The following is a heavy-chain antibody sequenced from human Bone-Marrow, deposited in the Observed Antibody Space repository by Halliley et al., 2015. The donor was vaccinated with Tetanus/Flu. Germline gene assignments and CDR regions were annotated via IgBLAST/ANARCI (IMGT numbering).Heavy chain of an antibody. CDR2: IYHSGIT. CDR3: ARAVVRHRYYCGMDV. CDR1: DGSISRDGYY. J-gene: IGHJ6*02. Sequence: LRLSCNVSDGSISRDGYYWTWIRHHPGRGLEWIGYIYHSGITFSNPSLKSRSTISIDTSKNHFSLRLNSVTAADTAVYYCARAVVRHRYYCGMDVWGQGTTVTVSS. V-gene: IGHV4-31*03. D-gene: IGHD6-6*01.